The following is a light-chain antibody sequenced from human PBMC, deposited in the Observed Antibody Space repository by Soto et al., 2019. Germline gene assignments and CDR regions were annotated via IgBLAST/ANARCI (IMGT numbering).Light chain of an antibody. J-gene: IGLJ3*02. V-gene: IGLV4-69*01. CDR1: SGHSSYA. Sequence: QLVLTQSPSASASLGASVKLTCTLSSGHSSYAIAWHQQQPEKGPRYLMKVNSDGSHYKGDGIPDRFSGSSSGAERYLTISSLQSEDEADYYCQTFEVFGGGTKLTVL. CDR2: VNSDGSH. CDR3: QTFEV.